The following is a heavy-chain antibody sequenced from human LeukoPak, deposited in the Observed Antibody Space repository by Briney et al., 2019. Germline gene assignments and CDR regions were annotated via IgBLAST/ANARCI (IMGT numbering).Heavy chain of an antibody. J-gene: IGHJ3*02. CDR2: INPSGGST. CDR3: ARDDGSDDAFDI. CDR1: GYTFTSYG. Sequence: ASVKVSCKASGYTFTSYGISWVRQAPGQGLEWMGIINPSGGSTSYAQKFQGRVTMTRDTSTSTVYMELSSLRSEDTAVYYCARDDGSDDAFDIWGQGTMVTVSS. D-gene: IGHD5-24*01. V-gene: IGHV1-46*01.